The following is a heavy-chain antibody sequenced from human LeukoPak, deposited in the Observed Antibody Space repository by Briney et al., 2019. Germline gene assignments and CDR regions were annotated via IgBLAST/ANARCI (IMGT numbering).Heavy chain of an antibody. CDR3: ARDPAPGYSSGQFDP. V-gene: IGHV1-69*05. Sequence: SVKVSCKASGGTFSSYAISWVRQAPGQGLEWMGGIIPIFGTANYAQKLQGRVTMTTDTSTSTAYMELRSLRSDDTAVYYCARDPAPGYSSGQFDPWGQGTLVTVSS. CDR2: IIPIFGTA. J-gene: IGHJ5*02. D-gene: IGHD6-19*01. CDR1: GGTFSSYA.